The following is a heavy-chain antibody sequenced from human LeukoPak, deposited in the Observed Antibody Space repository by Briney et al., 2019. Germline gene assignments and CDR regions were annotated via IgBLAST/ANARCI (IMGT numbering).Heavy chain of an antibody. CDR1: GFTFSSYA. CDR3: ARDRVGGSRSGYFDY. CDR2: ISYDGSNK. J-gene: IGHJ4*02. V-gene: IGHV3-30*04. D-gene: IGHD4-23*01. Sequence: PGGSLRLSCAASGFTFSSYAMHWVRQAPGKGLEWVAVISYDGSNKYYADSVKGRFTISRDNSKNTLYLQMNSLRAEDTAVYYCARDRVGGSRSGYFDYWGQGTLVTVSS.